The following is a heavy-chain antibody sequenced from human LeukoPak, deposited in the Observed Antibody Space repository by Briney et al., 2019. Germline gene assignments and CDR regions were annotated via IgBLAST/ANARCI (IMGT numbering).Heavy chain of an antibody. CDR1: GGSFSGYY. V-gene: IGHV4-34*01. D-gene: IGHD1-20*01. J-gene: IGHJ4*02. Sequence: SETLPLTCAVYGGSFSGYYWSWIRQPPGKGLEWIGEINHSGSTNYNPSLKSRVTISVDTSKNQFSLKLSSVTAADTAVYYCARGLRITGTDYWGQGTLVTVSS. CDR2: INHSGST. CDR3: ARGLRITGTDY.